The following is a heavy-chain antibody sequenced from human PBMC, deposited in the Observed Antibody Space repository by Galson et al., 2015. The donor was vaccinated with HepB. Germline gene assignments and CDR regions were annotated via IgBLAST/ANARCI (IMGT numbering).Heavy chain of an antibody. CDR2: IIPIFSTA. Sequence: SVKVSCKASGGTFSSYAISWVRQAPGQGLEWMGGIIPIFSTANYAQKFQGRVTITADKSTSTAYMELSSLRSEDTAVYYCASWVGYDSSGYYDAFDIWGQGTMVTVSS. V-gene: IGHV1-69*06. CDR1: GGTFSSYA. CDR3: ASWVGYDSSGYYDAFDI. D-gene: IGHD3-22*01. J-gene: IGHJ3*02.